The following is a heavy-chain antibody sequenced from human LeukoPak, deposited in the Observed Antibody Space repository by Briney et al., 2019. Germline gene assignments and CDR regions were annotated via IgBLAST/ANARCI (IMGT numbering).Heavy chain of an antibody. CDR2: ISSSSDYI. Sequence: GGSLRLSCTASGFTVSNNYMSWVRQAPGKGLEWVSSISSSSDYIYYGDSVKGRFTISRDNAENSLYLQMNSLRAEDTAVYYCARGGSASPYYFDYWGQGTLVTVSS. J-gene: IGHJ4*02. V-gene: IGHV3-21*01. D-gene: IGHD3-16*01. CDR1: GFTVSNNY. CDR3: ARGGSASPYYFDY.